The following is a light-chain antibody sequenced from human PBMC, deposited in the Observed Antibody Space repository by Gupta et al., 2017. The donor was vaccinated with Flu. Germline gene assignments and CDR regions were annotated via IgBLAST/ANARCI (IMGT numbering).Light chain of an antibody. V-gene: IGLV1-40*01. CDR1: TPHIGAGYD. CDR3: QSYDNSLSGSKV. J-gene: IGLJ3*02. CDR2: GNN. Sequence: QFVLTQPPSVSGAPGQRVTIPCTGSTPHIGAGYDVHWYQQVPGRAPKRLIFGNNNRPSGVADRFSGSKSGTSASLAIAGLQAEDEADYYCQSYDNSLSGSKVFGGGTKLTVL.